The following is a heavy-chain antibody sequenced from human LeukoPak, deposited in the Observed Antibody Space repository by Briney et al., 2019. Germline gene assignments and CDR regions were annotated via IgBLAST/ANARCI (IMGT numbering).Heavy chain of an antibody. CDR1: GGTFSSYD. D-gene: IGHD2-21*02. J-gene: IGHJ5*02. CDR3: ARDVVVTAYNWFDP. CDR2: IIPIFGTA. Sequence: ASVKVSCKASGGTFSSYDISWVRQAPGQGLEWMGRIIPIFGTANYAQKFQGRVTITADESTSTAYMELSSLRSEDTAVYYCARDVVVTAYNWFDPWGQGTLVTVSS. V-gene: IGHV1-69*13.